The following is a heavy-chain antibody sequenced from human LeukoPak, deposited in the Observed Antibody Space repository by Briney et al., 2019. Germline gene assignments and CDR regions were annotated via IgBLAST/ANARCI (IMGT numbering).Heavy chain of an antibody. CDR2: INAGNGNT. Sequence: SVKVSCKASGYTFTSYAMHWARQAPGQRLEWMGWINAGNGNTKYSQKFQGRVTITRDTSASTAYMELSSLRSEDTAVYYCARDTYYTPYYFDYWGQGTLVTVSS. D-gene: IGHD3-3*01. CDR3: ARDTYYTPYYFDY. V-gene: IGHV1-3*01. CDR1: GYTFTSYA. J-gene: IGHJ4*02.